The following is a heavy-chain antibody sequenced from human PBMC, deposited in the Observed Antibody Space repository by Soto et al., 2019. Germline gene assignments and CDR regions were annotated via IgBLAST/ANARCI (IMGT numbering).Heavy chain of an antibody. Sequence: QAQLVQSGGEVKKPGTSVKVSCKTSGYTFTSYFITWVRQAPGQGLEWMGWISAYNGNTNYAQMLQGRVTMTTDTATNTGYLELRSLRSDDTAVYYCARQTYYSGMDVWGQGTTVTVSS. CDR1: GYTFTSYF. J-gene: IGHJ6*02. CDR2: ISAYNGNT. V-gene: IGHV1-18*01. CDR3: ARQTYYSGMDV.